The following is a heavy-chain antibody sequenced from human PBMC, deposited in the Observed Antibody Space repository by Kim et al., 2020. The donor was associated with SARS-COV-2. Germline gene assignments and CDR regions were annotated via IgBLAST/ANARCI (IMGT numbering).Heavy chain of an antibody. V-gene: IGHV4-61*02. Sequence: SETLSLTCTVSGGSISSGSYYWSWIRQPAGKGLEWIGRIYTSGSTNYNPSLKSRVTISVDTSKNQFSLKLSSVTAADTAVYYCARDEGIAVAGTQATWGQGTLVTVSS. CDR3: ARDEGIAVAGTQAT. D-gene: IGHD6-19*01. CDR2: IYTSGST. J-gene: IGHJ5*02. CDR1: GGSISSGSYY.